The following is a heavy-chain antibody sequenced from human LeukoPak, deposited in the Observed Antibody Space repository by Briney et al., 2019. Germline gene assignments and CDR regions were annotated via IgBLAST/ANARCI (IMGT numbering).Heavy chain of an antibody. D-gene: IGHD5-18*01. CDR3: AGQRGYSYAKLFDY. CDR2: IYYSGST. J-gene: IGHJ4*02. CDR1: GGSISSSSYY. V-gene: IGHV4-39*01. Sequence: SETLSLTCTVSGGSISSSSYYWGWIRQPPGKGLEWIGSIYYSGSTYYNPSLKSRVTISVDTSKNQFSLKLSSVTAADTAVYYCAGQRGYSYAKLFDYWGQGTLVTVSS.